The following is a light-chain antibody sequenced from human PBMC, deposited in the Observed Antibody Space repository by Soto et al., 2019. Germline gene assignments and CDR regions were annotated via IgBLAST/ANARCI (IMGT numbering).Light chain of an antibody. CDR3: QQRSNWPLT. CDR2: TAS. Sequence: EIVLTQSPATLSLSPGERATLSCRASQSVSSYLAWYQQKPGQAPRLLIYTASNRATGIPARFSGSGSGTDFTLTISILEPEDFAVYYCQQRSNWPLTFGGGTKVEIK. V-gene: IGKV3-11*01. CDR1: QSVSSY. J-gene: IGKJ4*01.